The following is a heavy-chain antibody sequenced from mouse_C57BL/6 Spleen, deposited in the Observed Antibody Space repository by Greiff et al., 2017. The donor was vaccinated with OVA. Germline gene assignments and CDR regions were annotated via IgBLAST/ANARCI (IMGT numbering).Heavy chain of an antibody. V-gene: IGHV1-50*01. Sequence: VQLQQPGAELVKPGASVKLSCKASGYTFTSYWMQWVKQRPGQGLEWIGEIDPSDSDTNYNQKFKGKATLTVDTSSSTAYMQLSSLTSEDSAVYYCARGRELSLLCAYWGQGTLVTVSA. J-gene: IGHJ3*01. D-gene: IGHD3-2*02. CDR2: IDPSDSDT. CDR1: GYTFTSYW. CDR3: ARGRELSLLCAY.